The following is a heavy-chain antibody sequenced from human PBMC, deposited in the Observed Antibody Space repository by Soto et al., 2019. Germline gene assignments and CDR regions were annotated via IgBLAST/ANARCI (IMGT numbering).Heavy chain of an antibody. V-gene: IGHV1-58*01. D-gene: IGHD3-10*01. CDR3: AAVRSDGSGSYYDPFNWFDP. Sequence: ASVKVSCKASGFTFTSSAVQWVRQARGQRLEWIGWIVVGSGNTNYAQKFQERVTITRDMSTSTAYMELSSLRSEDTAVYYCAAVRSDGSGSYYDPFNWFDPWGQGTLVTVSS. CDR1: GFTFTSSA. J-gene: IGHJ5*02. CDR2: IVVGSGNT.